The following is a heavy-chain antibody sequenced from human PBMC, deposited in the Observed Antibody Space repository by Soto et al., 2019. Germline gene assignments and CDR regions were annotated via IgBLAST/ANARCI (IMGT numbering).Heavy chain of an antibody. V-gene: IGHV1-46*01. J-gene: IGHJ2*01. CDR1: GYTFTTYF. CDR2: INPSDGST. Sequence: ASVKVSCKASGYTFTTYFLHWVRQAPGQGLEWMGIINPSDGSTSYTQKFQGRVTMTRDTSTSTVYMELSSLRSEDTAVYYCARQAVGSGDWYFDLWGRGTLVTVSS. D-gene: IGHD1-26*01. CDR3: ARQAVGSGDWYFDL.